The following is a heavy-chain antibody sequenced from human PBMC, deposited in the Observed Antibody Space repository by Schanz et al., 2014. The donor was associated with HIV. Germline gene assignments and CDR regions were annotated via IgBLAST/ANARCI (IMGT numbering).Heavy chain of an antibody. CDR2: ISAYNGNT. J-gene: IGHJ6*02. CDR3: ARAAFSSEYYYGMDV. CDR1: GGTFSSYA. D-gene: IGHD3-3*02. Sequence: QVPLVQSGTEVKKPGSSVKVSCKASGGTFSSYAISWVRQAPGQGLEWVGWISAYNGNTNYAQKLQGRVTMTTDTSTSTAYMELSSLRSADTAVYFCARAAFSSEYYYGMDVWGQGTTVTVSS. V-gene: IGHV1-18*01.